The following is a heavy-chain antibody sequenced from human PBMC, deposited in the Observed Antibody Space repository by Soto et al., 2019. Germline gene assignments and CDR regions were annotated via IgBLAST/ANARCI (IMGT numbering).Heavy chain of an antibody. CDR1: GGSISSSSYY. CDR3: ASHIVVVVAATQNWFDP. CDR2: IYYSGST. V-gene: IGHV4-39*01. D-gene: IGHD2-15*01. Sequence: QLQLQESGPGLVKPSETLSLTCTVSGGSISSSSYYWGWIRQPPGKGLEWIGSIYYSGSTYYNPSLKSRVTISVDTSKNQFSLKLSSVTAADTAVYYCASHIVVVVAATQNWFDPWGQGTLVTVSS. J-gene: IGHJ5*02.